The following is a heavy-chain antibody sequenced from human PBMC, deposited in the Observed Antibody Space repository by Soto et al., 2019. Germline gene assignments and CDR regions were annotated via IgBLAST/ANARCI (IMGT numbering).Heavy chain of an antibody. CDR3: AKERSVVDTAMDGYYYYGMDV. Sequence: GGSLRLSCAASGFTFSSYGMHWVRQAPGKGLEWVAVISYDGSNKYYADSVKGRFTISRDNSKNTLYLQMNSLRAEDTAVYYCAKERSVVDTAMDGYYYYGMDVWGQGTTVTVSS. V-gene: IGHV3-30*18. CDR2: ISYDGSNK. D-gene: IGHD5-18*01. J-gene: IGHJ6*02. CDR1: GFTFSSYG.